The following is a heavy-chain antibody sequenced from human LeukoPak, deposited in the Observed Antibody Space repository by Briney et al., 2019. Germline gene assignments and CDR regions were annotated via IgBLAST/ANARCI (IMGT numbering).Heavy chain of an antibody. J-gene: IGHJ4*02. Sequence: GGSLRLSCAASGFTFDDYAMHWVRQAPGKGLEWVSVISGDGGSTYYADSVKGRFTISRDNSKNSLYLQMNSLRTEDTALYYCAKDIWYSSSFRGRDYFDYWGQGTLVTVSS. V-gene: IGHV3-43*02. CDR3: AKDIWYSSSFRGRDYFDY. CDR2: ISGDGGST. D-gene: IGHD6-6*01. CDR1: GFTFDDYA.